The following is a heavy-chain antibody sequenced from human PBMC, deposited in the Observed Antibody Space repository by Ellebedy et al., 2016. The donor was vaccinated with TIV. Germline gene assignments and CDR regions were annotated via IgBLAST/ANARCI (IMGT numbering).Heavy chain of an antibody. CDR1: GDTLTELS. D-gene: IGHD5-18*01. CDR2: FDPEHGKT. V-gene: IGHV1-24*01. CDR3: ATGPSGYSYGPFDN. J-gene: IGHJ4*02. Sequence: AASVKVSCKVSGDTLTELSMHWVRQAPGKGLEWMGGFDPEHGKTIYAQKFQGRVTMTEDTSRDTAYMELGSLRSEDTAVYYCATGPSGYSYGPFDNWGQGTLVTVSS.